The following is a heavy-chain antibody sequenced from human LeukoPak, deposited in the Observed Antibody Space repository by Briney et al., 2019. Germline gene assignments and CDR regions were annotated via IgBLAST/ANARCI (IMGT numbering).Heavy chain of an antibody. Sequence: SETLSLTCTVSGGSISSYYWSWIRQPAGKGLEWIGRIYTSGSTNYNPSLKSRVTMSVDTSKNQFSLKLSSVTAADTAVYYCASEDSSGGAFDIWGQGTMATVSS. CDR2: IYTSGST. D-gene: IGHD3-22*01. J-gene: IGHJ3*02. V-gene: IGHV4-4*07. CDR3: ASEDSSGGAFDI. CDR1: GGSISSYY.